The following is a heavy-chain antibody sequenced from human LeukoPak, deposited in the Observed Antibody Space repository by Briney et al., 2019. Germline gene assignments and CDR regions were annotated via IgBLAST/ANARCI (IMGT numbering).Heavy chain of an antibody. Sequence: SETLSLTCTVSGGSISSGGYYWSWIRQHPGKGLEWIGYIYYSGSTYYNPSLKSRVTISVDTSKNQFSLKLSSVTAADTAVYYCASQPSTVTPYYYYYGMDVWGQGTTVTVSS. CDR1: GGSISSGGYY. D-gene: IGHD4-17*01. J-gene: IGHJ6*02. CDR3: ASQPSTVTPYYYYYGMDV. V-gene: IGHV4-31*03. CDR2: IYYSGST.